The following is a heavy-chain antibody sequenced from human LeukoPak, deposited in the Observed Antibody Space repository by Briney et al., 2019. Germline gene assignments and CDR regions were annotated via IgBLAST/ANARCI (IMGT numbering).Heavy chain of an antibody. CDR3: ARPYYYGSGSYVY. V-gene: IGHV4-4*02. Sequence: SGTLSLTCAVSGGSISSSNWWSWIRQPPGKGLEWIGEINHSGSTNYNPSLKSRVTISVDTSKNQFSLKLSSVTAADTAVYYCARPYYYGSGSYVYWGQGTLVTVSS. J-gene: IGHJ4*02. CDR2: INHSGST. D-gene: IGHD3-10*01. CDR1: GGSISSSNW.